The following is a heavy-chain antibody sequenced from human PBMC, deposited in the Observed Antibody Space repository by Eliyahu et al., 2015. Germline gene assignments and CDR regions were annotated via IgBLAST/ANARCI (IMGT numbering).Heavy chain of an antibody. CDR2: ISWDGGRT. J-gene: IGHJ6*02. CDR1: GFTFDAXA. V-gene: IGHV3-43D*04. D-gene: IGHD2-15*01. Sequence: EVQLVESGGVVVQPGGSLRLSCAASGFTFDAXAXXWVXQXPGKGLEWVXLISWDGGRTYYADSVKGRFTISRDNSKNSLYLQMNSLRAEDTALYYCAKDIAAVATSSPDVWGQGTTVTVSS. CDR3: AKDIAAVATSSPDV.